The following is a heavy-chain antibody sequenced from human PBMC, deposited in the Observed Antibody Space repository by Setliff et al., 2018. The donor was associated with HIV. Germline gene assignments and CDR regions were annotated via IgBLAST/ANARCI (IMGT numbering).Heavy chain of an antibody. D-gene: IGHD3-22*01. Sequence: SVKVSCKASGGTFSSYAITWVRQAPGQGPEWMGGIIPIYGTPNYAQRFQGRVTITADKSTSTAYMELSSLRSEDTAVYYCARDREYYYDNSGSPSFDYWGQGTLVTVSS. V-gene: IGHV1-69*06. J-gene: IGHJ4*02. CDR3: ARDREYYYDNSGSPSFDY. CDR2: IIPIYGTP. CDR1: GGTFSSYA.